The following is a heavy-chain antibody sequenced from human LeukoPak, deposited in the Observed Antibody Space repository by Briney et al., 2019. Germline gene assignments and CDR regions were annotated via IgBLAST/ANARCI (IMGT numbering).Heavy chain of an antibody. CDR3: AKAPFRGGSTMGWFDP. J-gene: IGHJ5*02. V-gene: IGHV4-31*03. Sequence: PSQTLSLTCTVSGGSINSGDYYWSWIRQRPGTGLEWIAYIYYSGSTYYNPSLRSRLTISVDTSTNQFSLNLNSVTAADTAVYYCAKAPFRGGSTMGWFDPWGQGAPVTVSS. CDR2: IYYSGST. D-gene: IGHD5-12*01. CDR1: GGSINSGDYY.